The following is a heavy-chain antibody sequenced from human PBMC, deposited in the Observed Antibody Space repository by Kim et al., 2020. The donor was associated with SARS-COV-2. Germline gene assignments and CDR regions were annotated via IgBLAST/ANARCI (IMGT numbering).Heavy chain of an antibody. CDR3: ARVTATVPDY. CDR2: YI. D-gene: IGHD4-17*01. Sequence: YIYYADSVKGRFTISRDNAKNSLYLQMNSLRAEDTAVYYCARVTATVPDYWGQGTLVTVSS. J-gene: IGHJ4*02. V-gene: IGHV3-21*01.